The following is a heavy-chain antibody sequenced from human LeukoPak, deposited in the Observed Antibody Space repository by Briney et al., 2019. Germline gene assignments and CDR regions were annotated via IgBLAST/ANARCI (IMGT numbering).Heavy chain of an antibody. V-gene: IGHV4-59*08. CDR3: ARTLSIAVANNWFDP. J-gene: IGHJ5*02. CDR2: IYYSGST. CDR1: GGSISSYY. Sequence: SETLSLTCTVSGGSISSYYWSWIRQPPGKGLEWIGYIYYSGSTNYNPSLKSRVTISVDTSKNQFSLKLSSVTAADTAVYYCARTLSIAVANNWFDPWGQGTLVTVSS. D-gene: IGHD6-19*01.